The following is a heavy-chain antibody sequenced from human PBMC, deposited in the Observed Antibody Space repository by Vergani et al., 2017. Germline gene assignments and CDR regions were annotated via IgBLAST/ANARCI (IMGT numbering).Heavy chain of an antibody. D-gene: IGHD3-3*01. Sequence: QVQLQQWGAGLLKPSETLSLTCAVYGGSFSGYYWSWIRQPPGKGLEWIGEINHSGSTNYNPSLKSRVTISVDTSKNQFSLKLSSVTAADTAVYYCARVRSDFWCCYLDYWGQGTLVTVSS. CDR3: ARVRSDFWCCYLDY. V-gene: IGHV4-34*01. J-gene: IGHJ4*02. CDR1: GGSFSGYY. CDR2: INHSGST.